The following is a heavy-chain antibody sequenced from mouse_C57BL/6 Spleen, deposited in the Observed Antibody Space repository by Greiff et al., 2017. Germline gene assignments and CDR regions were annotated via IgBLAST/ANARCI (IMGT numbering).Heavy chain of an antibody. CDR1: GYTFTSYW. CDR3: ATYVGYWYFDV. V-gene: IGHV1-64*01. J-gene: IGHJ1*03. D-gene: IGHD1-1*02. CDR2: IHPNSGST. Sequence: QVQLQQPGAELVKPGASVKLSCKASGYTFTSYWMHWVKQRPGQGLEWIGMIHPNSGSTNYNEKFKSKATLTVDKSSSTAYMQLSSLTSEDSAVYYCATYVGYWYFDVWGTGTTVTVSS.